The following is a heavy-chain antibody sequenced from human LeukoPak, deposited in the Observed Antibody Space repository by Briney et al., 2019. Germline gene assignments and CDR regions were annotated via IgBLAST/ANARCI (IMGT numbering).Heavy chain of an antibody. V-gene: IGHV3-53*04. CDR2: IYSGGTT. J-gene: IGHJ4*02. Sequence: GGSLRLSCAASGFTVSSNYMSWVRQAPGKGLEWVSVIYSGGTTYYADSVKGRFTISRHNSKNTLYLQMNSLRAEDTAVYYCARTVATTLPYYFDYWGQGTLVTDSS. D-gene: IGHD5-24*01. CDR3: ARTVATTLPYYFDY. CDR1: GFTVSSNY.